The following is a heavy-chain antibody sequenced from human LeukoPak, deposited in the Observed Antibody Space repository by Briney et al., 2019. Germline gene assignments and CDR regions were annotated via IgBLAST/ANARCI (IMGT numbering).Heavy chain of an antibody. D-gene: IGHD1-7*01. CDR2: ISSRGTTI. Sequence: PGGSLRLSCGASGFIFSSNEMNWVRQAPGKGLEWVSYISSRGTTIYYAGSVKGRFTIARDNAISSLYLQMNSLRAEDTAAYYCARSSGTSYYYIMDVWGQGTTVTVSS. CDR1: GFIFSSNE. V-gene: IGHV3-48*03. CDR3: ARSSGTSYYYIMDV. J-gene: IGHJ6*02.